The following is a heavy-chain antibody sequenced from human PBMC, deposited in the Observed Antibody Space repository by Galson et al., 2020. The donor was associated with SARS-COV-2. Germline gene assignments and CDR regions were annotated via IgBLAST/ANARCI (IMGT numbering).Heavy chain of an antibody. CDR3: AREEEGDLVLLPVSEGDSEYYGMDV. J-gene: IGHJ6*02. Sequence: SVKVSCTASGGTFSNSAISWVRQAPGQGLEWMGRIIPLFDLRNYAQKFQGRLTITADTSTITAYMELSSLRYDDTAVYFCAREEEGDLVLLPVSEGDSEYYGMDVWGQGTTVTVSS. V-gene: IGHV1-69*04. CDR1: GGTFSNSA. CDR2: IIPLFDLR. D-gene: IGHD3-16*01.